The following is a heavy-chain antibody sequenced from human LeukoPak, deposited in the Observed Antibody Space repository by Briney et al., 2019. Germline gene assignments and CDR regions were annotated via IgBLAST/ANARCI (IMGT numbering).Heavy chain of an antibody. Sequence: GGSLRLSCAASGFTFDDYAMHWVRQAPGKGLEWVSGISWNSGSIGYADSVKGRFTISRDNSKNTLYLQMNSLRAEDTAVYYCAKVELLWFGELFDYFDYWGQGTLVTVSS. CDR2: ISWNSGSI. D-gene: IGHD3-10*01. J-gene: IGHJ4*02. CDR1: GFTFDDYA. CDR3: AKVELLWFGELFDYFDY. V-gene: IGHV3-9*01.